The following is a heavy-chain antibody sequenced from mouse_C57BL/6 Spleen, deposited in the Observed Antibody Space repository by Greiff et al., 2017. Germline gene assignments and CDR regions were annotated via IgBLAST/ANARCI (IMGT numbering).Heavy chain of an antibody. CDR1: GFTFSDFY. V-gene: IGHV7-1*01. D-gene: IGHD3-2*02. CDR3: ARDGDSLGLGY. CDR2: SRNKANDYTT. Sequence: LVESGRGLVQSGRPLRLSCATSGFTFSDFYMEWVRQAPGKGLEWIAASRNKANDYTTEYSSSVKGRFIVSRDTAQSILYLQMNALRAYDTAIYYCARDGDSLGLGYCGQGALVTVSA. J-gene: IGHJ3*01.